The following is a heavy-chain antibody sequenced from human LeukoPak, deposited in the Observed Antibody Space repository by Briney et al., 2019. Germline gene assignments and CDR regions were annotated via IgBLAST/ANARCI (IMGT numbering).Heavy chain of an antibody. J-gene: IGHJ3*02. CDR1: GFTFSAYL. V-gene: IGHV3-7*01. CDR2: IKQDGSDK. D-gene: IGHD5-18*01. Sequence: PGGSLRLSCAASGFTFSAYLMRWVRQAPGKGREWVANIKQDGSDKFYVDSVKGRFTISKDNAKNSVYLQMDSLRVEDTAVYYCAREDTADAFDIWGEGTMVTVSS. CDR3: AREDTADAFDI.